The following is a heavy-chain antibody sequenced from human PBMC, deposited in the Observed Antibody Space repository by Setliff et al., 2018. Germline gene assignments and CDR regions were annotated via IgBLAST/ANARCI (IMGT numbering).Heavy chain of an antibody. D-gene: IGHD6-19*01. CDR3: AKDQFGSGWYFPYAFDI. Sequence: PGGSLRLSCAASGFTFSSYAMTWVRQAPGKGLERVSAISGSGGSTYYADSVKGRFTISRDNSKNTLYLQMNSLRAEDTAVYYCAKDQFGSGWYFPYAFDIWGQGTMVTVSS. CDR1: GFTFSSYA. V-gene: IGHV3-23*01. J-gene: IGHJ3*02. CDR2: ISGSGGST.